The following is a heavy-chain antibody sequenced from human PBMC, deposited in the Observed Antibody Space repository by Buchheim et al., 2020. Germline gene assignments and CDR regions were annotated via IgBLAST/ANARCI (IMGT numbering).Heavy chain of an antibody. CDR2: IYYSGST. D-gene: IGHD6-6*01. J-gene: IGHJ5*02. CDR1: GGSISSSSYY. V-gene: IGHV4-39*01. Sequence: QLQLQESGPGLVKPSETLSLTCTVSGGSISSSSYYWGWIRQPPGKGLEWFGSIYYSGSTYYNPSLTSRVTISVDTSKNQFSLKLSSVTAADTAVYYCARRGSSSSRYNWFDPWGQGTL. CDR3: ARRGSSSSRYNWFDP.